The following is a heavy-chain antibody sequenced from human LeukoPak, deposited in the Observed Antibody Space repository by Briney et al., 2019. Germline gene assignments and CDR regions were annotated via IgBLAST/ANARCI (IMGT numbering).Heavy chain of an antibody. CDR1: GVSISSGGYY. V-gene: IGHV4-31*03. J-gene: IGHJ5*02. CDR2: IYYSGST. D-gene: IGHD4-23*01. Sequence: PSETLSLTCTVSGVSISSGGYYWSWIRQHPGKGLEWIGYIYYSGSTYYNPSLKSRVTISVDTSKNQFSLKLSSVTAADTAVYYCARDEVYGGNSVGWFDPWGQGTLVTVSS. CDR3: ARDEVYGGNSVGWFDP.